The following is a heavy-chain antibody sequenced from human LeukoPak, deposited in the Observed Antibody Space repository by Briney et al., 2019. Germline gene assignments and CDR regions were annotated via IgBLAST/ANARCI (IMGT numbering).Heavy chain of an antibody. Sequence: PGGSLRLSCAASGFTFSSYWMTWVRQAPGMGLESVSAISGSGGYTYYADSVKGRFTISRDNSKNTLYLQMNSLRAEDTAIYYCAKAEGKNPTGGRWLDWGQGTLVTVSS. D-gene: IGHD6-19*01. V-gene: IGHV3-23*01. CDR3: AKAEGKNPTGGRWLD. CDR1: GFTFSSYW. CDR2: ISGSGGYT. J-gene: IGHJ4*02.